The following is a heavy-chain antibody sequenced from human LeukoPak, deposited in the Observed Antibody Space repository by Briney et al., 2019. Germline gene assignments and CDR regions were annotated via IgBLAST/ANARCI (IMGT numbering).Heavy chain of an antibody. V-gene: IGHV3-15*01. CDR1: GLTFSKAW. D-gene: IGHD2-15*01. CDR3: STVREGSFS. Sequence: PGGSLRLSCAFSGLTFSKAWLSWVRQAPGKGPEWIARIKSRADGETTDYAAAVRGRVTISRDDSTNALFLQMNGLKVEDTAVYYCSTVREGSFSWGQGTLVTVSS. CDR2: IKSRADGETT. J-gene: IGHJ4*02.